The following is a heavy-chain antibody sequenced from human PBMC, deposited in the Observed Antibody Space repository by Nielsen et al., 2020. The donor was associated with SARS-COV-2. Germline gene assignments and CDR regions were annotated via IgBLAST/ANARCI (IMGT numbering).Heavy chain of an antibody. CDR2: IIPIFGTA. Sequence: SVKVSCKASGGTLSSYAISWVRQAPGQGLEWMGGIIPIFGTANYAQKFQGRVTITADESTSTAYMELSSLRSEDTAVYYCARGLTYGSMPDYWGQGTLVTVSS. V-gene: IGHV1-69*13. J-gene: IGHJ4*02. CDR1: GGTLSSYA. CDR3: ARGLTYGSMPDY. D-gene: IGHD2/OR15-2a*01.